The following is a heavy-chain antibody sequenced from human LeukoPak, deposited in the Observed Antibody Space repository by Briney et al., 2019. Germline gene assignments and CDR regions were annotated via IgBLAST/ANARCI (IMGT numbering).Heavy chain of an antibody. CDR1: GYTFTSYY. D-gene: IGHD3-22*01. J-gene: IGHJ4*02. CDR3: ARDSYDSSGYLFDY. V-gene: IGHV1-2*02. CDR2: INSNSGGT. Sequence: ASVEVTCKASGYTFTSYYMHWVRQAPGQGLEWLGWINSNSGGTNYAQKFQGRVTMTRDTSISTAYMELSRLRSDDTAVYYCARDSYDSSGYLFDYWGQGTLVTVSS.